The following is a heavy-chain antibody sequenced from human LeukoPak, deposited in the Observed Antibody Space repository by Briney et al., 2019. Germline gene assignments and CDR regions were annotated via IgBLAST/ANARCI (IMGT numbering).Heavy chain of an antibody. CDR2: ISGSGGST. Sequence: GGSLRFSCAASGFTFSSYAMSWVRQAPGKRLEWVSAISGSGGSTYYADSVKGRFTISRDNSKNTLYLQMNSLRAEDTAVYYCAKDGAARPLPYWGQGTLVTVSS. CDR3: AKDGAARPLPY. D-gene: IGHD6-6*01. CDR1: GFTFSSYA. J-gene: IGHJ4*02. V-gene: IGHV3-23*01.